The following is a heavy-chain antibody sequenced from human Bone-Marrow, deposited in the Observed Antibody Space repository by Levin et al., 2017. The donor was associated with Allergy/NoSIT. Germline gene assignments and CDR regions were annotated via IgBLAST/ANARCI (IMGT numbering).Heavy chain of an antibody. D-gene: IGHD1-1*01. Sequence: GGSLRLSCAASGFTVSSSYMSWVRQAPGKGLEWVSVIYSGGNTYYADSVKGRFTISRDNSKNTLYLQMNSLRAEDTAVYYCARRTTGTTLDYWGQGTLVTVSS. CDR3: ARRTTGTTLDY. CDR2: IYSGGNT. V-gene: IGHV3-53*01. J-gene: IGHJ4*02. CDR1: GFTVSSSY.